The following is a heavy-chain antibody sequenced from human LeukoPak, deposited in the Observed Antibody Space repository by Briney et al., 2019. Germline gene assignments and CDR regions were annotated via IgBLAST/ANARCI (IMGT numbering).Heavy chain of an antibody. CDR1: GGSISSGSYY. V-gene: IGHV4-61*02. CDR3: ARGGTVEMATLWYFDY. D-gene: IGHD5-24*01. J-gene: IGHJ4*02. CDR2: IYTSGST. Sequence: SQTLSLTCTVSGGSISSGSYYWSWIGQPAGKGLEWIGRIYTSGSTNYNPSLKSRVTISVDTSKNQFSLKLSSVTAADTAVYYCARGGTVEMATLWYFDYWGQGTLVTVSS.